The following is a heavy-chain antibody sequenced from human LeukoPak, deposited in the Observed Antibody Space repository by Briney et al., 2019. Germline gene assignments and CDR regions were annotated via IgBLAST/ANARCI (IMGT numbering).Heavy chain of an antibody. D-gene: IGHD1/OR15-1a*01. CDR2: ISSNGRTI. CDR1: GFTFSDYY. V-gene: IGHV3-11*04. CDR3: ARASPQQAFLFDY. J-gene: IGHJ4*02. Sequence: GGSLRLSCAASGFTFSDYYMSWFRQAPGKGLEWVSYISSNGRTIFYADSMKGRFTISRDNAKKSLYLQMKSLIAEDTAMYYCARASPQQAFLFDYWGQGTLVTVSS.